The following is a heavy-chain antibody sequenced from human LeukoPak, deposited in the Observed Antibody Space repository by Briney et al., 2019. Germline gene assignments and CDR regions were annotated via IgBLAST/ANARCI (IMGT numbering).Heavy chain of an antibody. V-gene: IGHV3-23*01. Sequence: GGSLRLSCAASGFTFSTYAMSWVRQAPGKGLEWVSAISGSDGSTYYADSVKGRFTISRDNSKNTLSLQMNSLRAEDTAVYYCAKGIGYCSGGSCCLYFDYWGQGTLVTVSS. J-gene: IGHJ4*02. CDR3: AKGIGYCSGGSCCLYFDY. CDR2: ISGSDGST. CDR1: GFTFSTYA. D-gene: IGHD2-15*01.